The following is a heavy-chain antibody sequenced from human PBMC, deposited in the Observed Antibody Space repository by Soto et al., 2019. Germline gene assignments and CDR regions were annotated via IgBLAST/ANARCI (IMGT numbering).Heavy chain of an antibody. J-gene: IGHJ1*01. CDR3: XKXSDXXHSXXXXXXXFQH. CDR2: ISGNGDNT. CDR1: GFTFSSYA. Sequence: EVQLLESGGGLVQPGGYLRLSCAASGFTFSSYAMNWVRQAPGKGLEWVSAISGNGDNTHYADSVKGRFSISRDISKNTLYLHMNSLRVEDTAVYFCXKXSDXXHSXXXXXXXFQHWGQGTLVTVSS. D-gene: IGHD3-22*01. V-gene: IGHV3-23*01.